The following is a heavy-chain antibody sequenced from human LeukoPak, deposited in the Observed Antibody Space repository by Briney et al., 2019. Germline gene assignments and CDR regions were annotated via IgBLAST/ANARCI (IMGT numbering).Heavy chain of an antibody. CDR1: GYTFTSYA. J-gene: IGHJ6*04. CDR2: INAGNGNT. Sequence: ASVKVSCKASGYTFTSYAMHWVRQAPGQRLEWMGWINAGNGNTKYSQEFQGRVTITRDTSTSTAYMELRSLRSDDTAVYYCARLLGYADVWGKGTTVTVSS. D-gene: IGHD3-16*01. V-gene: IGHV1-3*01. CDR3: ARLLGYADV.